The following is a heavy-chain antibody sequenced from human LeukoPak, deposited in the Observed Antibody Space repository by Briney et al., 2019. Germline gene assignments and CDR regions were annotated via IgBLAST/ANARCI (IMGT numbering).Heavy chain of an antibody. D-gene: IGHD5/OR15-5a*01. CDR2: ISYDGSNK. Sequence: GGSLRLSCAASGFTFSSYAMHWVRQAPGKGLEWVAVISYDGSNKYYADSVKGRFTISRDNSKNTLYLQMNSLRAEDTAVYYCARAQSSDRYYYYYGMDVWGQGTTVTLSS. V-gene: IGHV3-30-3*01. CDR3: ARAQSSDRYYYYYGMDV. J-gene: IGHJ6*02. CDR1: GFTFSSYA.